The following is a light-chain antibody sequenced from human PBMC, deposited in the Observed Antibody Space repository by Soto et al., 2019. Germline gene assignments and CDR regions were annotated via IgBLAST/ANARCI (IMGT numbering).Light chain of an antibody. CDR3: QAWDSRTAPYV. CDR1: KLGDKY. V-gene: IGLV3-1*01. J-gene: IGLJ1*01. Sequence: SYELTQPPSVSVSPGQTASITCSGDKLGDKYVCWYQQKPGQSPVLVIYQDHKRLSGIPERFSGSNSGNTAILTISVTQAMDDAEDYCQAWDSRTAPYVFGTGTKLTVL. CDR2: QDH.